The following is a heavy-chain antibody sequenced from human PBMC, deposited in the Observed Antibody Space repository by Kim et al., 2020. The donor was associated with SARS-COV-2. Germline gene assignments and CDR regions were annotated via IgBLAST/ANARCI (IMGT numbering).Heavy chain of an antibody. D-gene: IGHD2-2*01. CDR3: ARGVSSAWTLRDWLDP. CDR2: IDHSGDT. V-gene: IGHV4-4*02. CDR1: GASISSSKW. J-gene: IGHJ5*02. Sequence: SETLSLTCVVSGASISSSKWWSWVRQPPGKGLEWIGEIDHSGDTNYKSSLKNRVTISVDKSKNQFSLKLNSVTAADTAVYYCARGVSSAWTLRDWLDPWG.